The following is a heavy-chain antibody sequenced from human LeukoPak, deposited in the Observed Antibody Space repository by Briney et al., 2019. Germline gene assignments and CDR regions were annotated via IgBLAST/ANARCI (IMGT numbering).Heavy chain of an antibody. J-gene: IGHJ4*02. V-gene: IGHV1-18*01. Sequence: ASVKVSCKASGGTFSSYAISWVRQAPGQGLEWMGWISAYNGNTNYAQKLQGRVTMTTDTSTSTAYMELRSLRSDDTAVYYCARCYYDSSGYFVLYFDYWGQGTLVTVSS. CDR1: GGTFSSYA. D-gene: IGHD3-22*01. CDR2: ISAYNGNT. CDR3: ARCYYDSSGYFVLYFDY.